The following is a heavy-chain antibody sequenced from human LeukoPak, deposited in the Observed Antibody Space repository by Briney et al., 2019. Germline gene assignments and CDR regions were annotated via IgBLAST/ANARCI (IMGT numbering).Heavy chain of an antibody. CDR1: GYTFTGYY. V-gene: IGHV1-2*02. CDR2: INPNSGDT. D-gene: IGHD3-9*01. CDR3: AKDGNRGDLLTGYSHFDN. J-gene: IGHJ4*02. Sequence: ASVKVSCKASGYTFTGYYLHWVRQAPGQGLEWMGWINPNSGDTNYAQKFQGRVTMTRDASISTAYMELSRLRSDDTAVYYCAKDGNRGDLLTGYSHFDNWGQGTLVTVSS.